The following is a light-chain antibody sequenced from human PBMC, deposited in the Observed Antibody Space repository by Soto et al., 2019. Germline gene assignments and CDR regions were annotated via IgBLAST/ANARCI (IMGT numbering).Light chain of an antibody. V-gene: IGLV2-18*02. CDR2: EVT. Sequence: QSALTQPPSVSGSPGQSVTISCTGTGSDFGRYNRVSWYQHTPGTAPKLLIYEVTNRPSGVPDRFSGSRSGNTASLTISGLQAEDDADYYCSSFTTSDTWVLGGGIQLTVL. CDR1: GSDFGRYNR. J-gene: IGLJ3*02. CDR3: SSFTTSDTWV.